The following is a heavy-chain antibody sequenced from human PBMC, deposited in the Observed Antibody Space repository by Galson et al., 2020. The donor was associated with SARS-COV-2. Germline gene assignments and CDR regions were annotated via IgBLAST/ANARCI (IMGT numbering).Heavy chain of an antibody. CDR1: GGSISSGGYY. CDR3: ARVRTTMIVVVITSDACDI. J-gene: IGHJ3*02. CDR2: IYYSGST. D-gene: IGHD3-22*01. V-gene: IGHV4-31*03. Sequence: ETSETLSLTCTVSGGSISSGGYYCSWIRQHPGKGLEWIGYIYYSGSTYYNPSLKSRVTISVDTSKNQFSLKLSSVTAADTAGYYCARVRTTMIVVVITSDACDIWGQGTMVTVSS.